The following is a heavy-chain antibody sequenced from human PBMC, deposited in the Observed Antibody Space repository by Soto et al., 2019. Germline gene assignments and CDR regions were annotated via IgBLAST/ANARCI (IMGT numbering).Heavy chain of an antibody. D-gene: IGHD3-16*02. J-gene: IGHJ4*01. V-gene: IGHV3-74*01. CDR2: ISSDGSIT. CDR1: GFTFSSQW. CDR3: STYVRTAEGSYRPDY. Sequence: GGSLRLSCAASGFTFSSQWMHWVRQTPGEGLVWVSRISSDGSITNYADSVKGRFTLSRDNAQNTLYLQMRSLRAEDTAGYYCSTYVRTAEGSYRPDYWGQGTLVTVSS.